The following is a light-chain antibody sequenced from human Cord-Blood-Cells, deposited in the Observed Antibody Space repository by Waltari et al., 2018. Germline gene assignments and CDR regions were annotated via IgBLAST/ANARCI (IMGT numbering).Light chain of an antibody. J-gene: IGKJ1*01. Sequence: DVVMTQSPLSLPVTLGQPVSISCRSSQSLVHSDGNTYLNWFQQRPGPSPRRLIYKVSNRDSGVPDRFSGSGSGTDFTLKISRVEAEDVGVYYCMQGTHWPLWTFGQGTKVEIK. V-gene: IGKV2-30*02. CDR1: QSLVHSDGNTY. CDR3: MQGTHWPLWT. CDR2: KVS.